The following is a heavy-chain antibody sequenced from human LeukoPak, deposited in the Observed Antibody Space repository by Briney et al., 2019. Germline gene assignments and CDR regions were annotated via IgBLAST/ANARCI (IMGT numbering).Heavy chain of an antibody. V-gene: IGHV1-69*05. CDR2: IIPIFGTA. CDR3: ARAWTVVTLGY. CDR1: GGTFSSYA. Sequence: SVKVSCKASGGTFSSYASSWVRQAPGQGLEWTGGIIPIFGTANYAQKFHGRFTITTEESTRTAYLELSSLRSEDTVVYYCARAWTVVTLGYWGQGTLVTVSS. J-gene: IGHJ4*02. D-gene: IGHD4-23*01.